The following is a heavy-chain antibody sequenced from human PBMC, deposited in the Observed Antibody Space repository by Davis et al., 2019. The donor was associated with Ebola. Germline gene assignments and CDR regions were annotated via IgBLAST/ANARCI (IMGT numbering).Heavy chain of an antibody. J-gene: IGHJ5*02. D-gene: IGHD3-3*01. Sequence: AASVKVSCKASGYTFTGYYMHWVRQAPGQGLEWMGWINPNSGGTNYAQKFQGRVTMTRDTSTSTVYMELSSLRSEDTAVYYCARGTYYDFWSGYPDYWFDPWGQGTLVTVSS. CDR3: ARGTYYDFWSGYPDYWFDP. CDR2: INPNSGGT. CDR1: GYTFTGYY. V-gene: IGHV1-2*02.